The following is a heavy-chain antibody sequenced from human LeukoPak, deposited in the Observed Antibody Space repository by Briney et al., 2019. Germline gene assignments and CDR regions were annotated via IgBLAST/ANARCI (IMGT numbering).Heavy chain of an antibody. CDR1: GFIFSNSG. J-gene: IGHJ4*02. D-gene: IGHD1-1*01. V-gene: IGHV3-30*18. CDR2: ISYDGSNQ. CDR3: VKKGQADDDGKPD. Sequence: GRSLRLSCAASGFIFSNSGMHWVRQTPDKGLEWVAVISYDGSNQYYGQSVKGRFIISRDNSKNTLYLQMNNLRADDTAVYYCVKKGQADDDGKPDWGQGTLVTVSS.